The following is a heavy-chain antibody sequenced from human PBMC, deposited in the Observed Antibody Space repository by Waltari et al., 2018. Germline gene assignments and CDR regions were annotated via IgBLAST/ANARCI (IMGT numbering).Heavy chain of an antibody. V-gene: IGHV5-51*01. Sequence: EVQLVQSGAEVKKPGESLRISCKGSGYIFTNHWIAWVRQMPGKGLEWRGIIYPGNSETSDSPYFQDQVTMSADKYLTTAYLHWGSLKASDTAMYYCARLRVRSPADDLDYWGQGTLVSVSS. D-gene: IGHD4-17*01. CDR2: IYPGNSET. CDR1: GYIFTNHW. J-gene: IGHJ4*02. CDR3: ARLRVRSPADDLDY.